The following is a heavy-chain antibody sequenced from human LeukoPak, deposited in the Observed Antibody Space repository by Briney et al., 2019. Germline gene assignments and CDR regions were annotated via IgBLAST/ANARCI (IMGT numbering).Heavy chain of an antibody. V-gene: IGHV4-59*08. D-gene: IGHD6-13*01. CDR2: IYHSGST. CDR1: GGSISSYY. Sequence: SETLSLTCTVSGGSISSYYWSWIRQPPGKGLEWIGYIYHSGSTNYNPSLKSRVTISVDTSKNQFSLKLSSVTAADTAVYYCARHISSSWYRGDFQHWGQGTLVTVSS. J-gene: IGHJ1*01. CDR3: ARHISSSWYRGDFQH.